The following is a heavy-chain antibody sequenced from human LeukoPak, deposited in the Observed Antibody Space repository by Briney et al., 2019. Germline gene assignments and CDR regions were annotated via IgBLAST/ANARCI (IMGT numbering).Heavy chain of an antibody. J-gene: IGHJ5*01. CDR1: GGSFSGYY. CDR2: INHSGST. Sequence: SETLSLTCAVYGGSFSGYYWSWIRQPPGKGLEWIGEINHSGSTNYNPSLKSRVTISVDTSKNQFPLKLSFVTAADTAVYYCARDSYSSSIRWFDSWGQGTLVIVSS. CDR3: ARDSYSSSIRWFDS. D-gene: IGHD6-6*01. V-gene: IGHV4-34*01.